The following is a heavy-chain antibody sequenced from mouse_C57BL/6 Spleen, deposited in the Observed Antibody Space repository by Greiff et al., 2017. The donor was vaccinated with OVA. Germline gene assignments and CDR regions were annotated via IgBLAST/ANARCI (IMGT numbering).Heavy chain of an antibody. Sequence: QVQLQQPGAELVKPGASVKMSCKASGYTFTSYWITWVKQRPGQGLEWIGDIYPGSGSTNYNEKFKSKVTLTVDTSSSTDYMQLSSLTSEDSAVYYCARSITTRVARYLDDWGQGTTLTVSS. V-gene: IGHV1-55*01. CDR1: GYTFTSYW. CDR2: IYPGSGST. J-gene: IGHJ2*01. CDR3: ARSITTRVARYLDD. D-gene: IGHD1-1*01.